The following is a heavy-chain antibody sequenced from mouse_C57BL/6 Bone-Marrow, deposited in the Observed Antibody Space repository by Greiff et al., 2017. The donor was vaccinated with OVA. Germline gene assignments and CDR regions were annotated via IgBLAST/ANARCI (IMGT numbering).Heavy chain of an antibody. J-gene: IGHJ2*01. Sequence: EVQRVESGEGLVKPGGSLKLSCAASGFTFSSYAMSWVRQTPEQRLEWVAYLSSGGDYIYYADTVKGRFTISRDNARNTLYLQMSSLKSEDTAMYYCTREDFDYWGQGTTLTVSS. CDR3: TREDFDY. CDR2: LSSGGDYI. V-gene: IGHV5-9-1*02. CDR1: GFTFSSYA.